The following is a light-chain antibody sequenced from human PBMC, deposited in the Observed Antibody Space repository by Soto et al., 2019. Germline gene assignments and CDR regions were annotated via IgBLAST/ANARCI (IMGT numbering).Light chain of an antibody. J-gene: IGKJ1*01. CDR2: DAS. CDR3: QQYNSYSRT. Sequence: DIQMTQSPSTLSKSVGDRVTITCRASQSISSWLAWYQQKPGKAPKLLIYDASSLESGVPSRFSGSGSGTKFTLTISSLQPDDFATYYCQQYNSYSRTFGQGTKVDIK. CDR1: QSISSW. V-gene: IGKV1-5*01.